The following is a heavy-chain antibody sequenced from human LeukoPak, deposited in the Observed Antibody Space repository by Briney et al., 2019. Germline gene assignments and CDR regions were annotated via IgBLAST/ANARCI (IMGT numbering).Heavy chain of an antibody. D-gene: IGHD5-12*01. CDR1: GYTIRSYG. Sequence: ASLKLTCKASGYTIRSYGMSWVRQAPGQGLEWMGWISAYNGKTNYPQKFQGRVTMTTVTSTNTGYMELRSLRFDDTAVFYCARVRVPGYDENHFWRRGTLVSVS. V-gene: IGHV1-18*01. CDR2: ISAYNGKT. CDR3: ARVRVPGYDENHF. J-gene: IGHJ1*01.